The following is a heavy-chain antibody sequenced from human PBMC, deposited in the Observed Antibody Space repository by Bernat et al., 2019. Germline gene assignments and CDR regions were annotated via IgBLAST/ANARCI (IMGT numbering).Heavy chain of an antibody. D-gene: IGHD6-13*01. V-gene: IGHV4-38-2*02. Sequence: QVQLQESGPGLVKPSETLSLTCAVSGYSISSGYYWGWIRQPPGKGLEWIGSIYHSGSTYYNPSLKSRVTISEDTSKNQFSLKLSSVTAADTAVYYCARERFVIAAAGKPDDYWGQGTLVTVSS. CDR2: IYHSGST. CDR1: GYSISSGYY. CDR3: ARERFVIAAAGKPDDY. J-gene: IGHJ4*02.